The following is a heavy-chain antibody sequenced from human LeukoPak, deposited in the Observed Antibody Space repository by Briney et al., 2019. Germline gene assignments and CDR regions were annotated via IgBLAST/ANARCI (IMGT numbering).Heavy chain of an antibody. J-gene: IGHJ4*02. CDR3: ARVLRYGFDY. Sequence: GGSLRLSCAASGFTFSSYSINWVRQAPGKGLEWVSYITSSSSTIYYADSVKGRFTISRDNAKNSLYLQMNSLRAEDTAVYYCARVLRYGFDYWGQGTLVAVSS. CDR1: GFTFSSYS. CDR2: ITSSSSTI. V-gene: IGHV3-48*01. D-gene: IGHD3-16*01.